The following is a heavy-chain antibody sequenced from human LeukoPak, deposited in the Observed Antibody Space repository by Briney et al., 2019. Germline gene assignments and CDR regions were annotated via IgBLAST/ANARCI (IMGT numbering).Heavy chain of an antibody. CDR2: INHSGST. Sequence: SETLSLTCAVYGGSFSGYYWSWIRQPPGKGLEWIGEINHSGSTNYNPSLKSRVTISVDTSKNQFSLKLSSVTAADTAVYYCARVRYDFWSYYDAFDIWGQGTMVTVSS. J-gene: IGHJ3*02. CDR1: GGSFSGYY. D-gene: IGHD3-3*01. V-gene: IGHV4-34*01. CDR3: ARVRYDFWSYYDAFDI.